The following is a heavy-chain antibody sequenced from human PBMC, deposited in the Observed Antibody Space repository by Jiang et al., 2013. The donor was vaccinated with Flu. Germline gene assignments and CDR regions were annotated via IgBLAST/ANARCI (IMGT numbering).Heavy chain of an antibody. CDR3: AVYTHHDSWSGYDLRY. CDR1: GYSFTGYY. D-gene: IGHD3-3*01. V-gene: IGHV1-2*02. J-gene: IGHJ4*02. CDR2: INPNSGGT. Sequence: SGAEVKKPGASVKVSCKASGYSFTGYYIHWVRQAPGQGLEWMGSINPNSGGTKYAQKFQGRVTMTSDTSMRTAYMDLSRLRSDDAAIYYCAVYTHHDSWSGYDLRYWGQGTPVTVSS.